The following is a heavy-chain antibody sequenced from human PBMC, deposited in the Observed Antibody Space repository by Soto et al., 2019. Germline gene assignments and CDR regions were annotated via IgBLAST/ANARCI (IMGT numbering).Heavy chain of an antibody. CDR3: AKPPSSWSNGY. Sequence: EVQLLESGGGLVQPGGSLRLSFAASGLIFSSYAMSWVRQAPGKGLGWVSAISGSGGSTYYADSVKGRFTISRDNSKNTLYLPMNSLRAEDMAVYYCAKPPSSWSNGYWGQGTLGTVSS. CDR1: GLIFSSYA. J-gene: IGHJ4*02. CDR2: ISGSGGST. D-gene: IGHD1-26*01. V-gene: IGHV3-23*01.